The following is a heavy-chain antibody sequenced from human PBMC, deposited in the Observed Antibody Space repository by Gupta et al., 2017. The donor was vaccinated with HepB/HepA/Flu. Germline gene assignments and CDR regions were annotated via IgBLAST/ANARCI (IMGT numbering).Heavy chain of an antibody. CDR3: ARVYRSYAFDY. V-gene: IGHV3-74*01. D-gene: IGHD6-6*01. Sequence: EVQLVESGGGLVQPGGSLRLSCAASGFTFSNHWMHWVRQAPGKGLVWVTRINSDGSRTNYADSVKGRFTISRDNAKNMLYMQMNSLRAEDTAVYYCARVYRSYAFDYGGQGTLVTVYS. CDR1: GFTFSNHW. CDR2: INSDGSRT. J-gene: IGHJ4*02.